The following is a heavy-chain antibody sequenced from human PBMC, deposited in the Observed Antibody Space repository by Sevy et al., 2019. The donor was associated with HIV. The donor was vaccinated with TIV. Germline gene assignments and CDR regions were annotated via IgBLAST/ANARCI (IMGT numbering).Heavy chain of an antibody. V-gene: IGHV3-7*03. D-gene: IGHD3-16*01. CDR3: VRDEGGKGKVPATHRFDY. Sequence: GGSLRLSCVASGFTFSNYWMSWVRQAPGKGPEWVANIKEDGSDKIYVDSVKGRFTISRDNAKNSLYLQMNSLRVEDTALYYCVRDEGGKGKVPATHRFDYWGQGSLVTVSS. J-gene: IGHJ4*02. CDR1: GFTFSNYW. CDR2: IKEDGSDK.